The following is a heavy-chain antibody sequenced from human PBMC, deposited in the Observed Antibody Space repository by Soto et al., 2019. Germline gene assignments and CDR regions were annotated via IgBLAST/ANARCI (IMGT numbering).Heavy chain of an antibody. V-gene: IGHV2-5*02. Sequence: SGPTLVKPTQTLTLTCTFSGFSLSTSGVGVGWIRQPPGKALEWLALIYWDDDKRYSPSLKGRLTITKDTSKNQVVLTMTNMDPVDTATYYCARLTTPFGYDFWSQDYYMDVWGKGTTVTVSS. CDR3: ARLTTPFGYDFWSQDYYMDV. CDR2: IYWDDDK. D-gene: IGHD3-3*01. J-gene: IGHJ6*03. CDR1: GFSLSTSGVG.